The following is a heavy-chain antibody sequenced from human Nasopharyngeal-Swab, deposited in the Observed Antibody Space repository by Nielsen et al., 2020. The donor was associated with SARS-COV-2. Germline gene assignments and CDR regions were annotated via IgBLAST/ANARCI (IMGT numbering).Heavy chain of an antibody. D-gene: IGHD6-13*01. J-gene: IGHJ4*02. CDR2: MNPNSGNT. CDR3: ARVSPLPYSSSWYYFDY. CDR1: GYTFTSYD. V-gene: IGHV1-8*01. Sequence: SVKVSCKASGYTFTSYDINWVRQATGQGLEWMGWMNPNSGNTGYAQKFQGRVTMTRNPSISTAYMELSSLRSEATAVYYCARVSPLPYSSSWYYFDYWGQGALVTVSS.